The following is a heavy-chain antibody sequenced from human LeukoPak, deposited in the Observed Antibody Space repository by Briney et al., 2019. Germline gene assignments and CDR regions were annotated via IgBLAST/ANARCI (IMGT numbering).Heavy chain of an antibody. CDR1: GGTFSSYT. J-gene: IGHJ6*03. V-gene: IGHV1-18*01. CDR2: ISAYNGNT. CDR3: ARDTYIVVVPAAIPSWYYYMDV. Sequence: ASVKVSCKASGGTFSSYTISWVRQAPGQGLEWMGWISAYNGNTNYAQKLQGRVTMTTDTSTSTAYMELRSLRSDDTAVYYCARDTYIVVVPAAIPSWYYYMDVWGKGTTVTVSS. D-gene: IGHD2-2*02.